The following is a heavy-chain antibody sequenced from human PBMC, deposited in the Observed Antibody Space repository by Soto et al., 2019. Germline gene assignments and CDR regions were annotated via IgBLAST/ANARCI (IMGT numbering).Heavy chain of an antibody. CDR1: GGSISSSSYY. Sequence: PSETLSLTCTVSGGSISSSSYYWGWIRQPPGKGLEWIGSIYYSGSTYYNPSLKCRVTISVDTSKNQFSLKLSSVTAADTAVYYCATVEMATKKGAFDIWGQGTMVTVSS. CDR3: ATVEMATKKGAFDI. V-gene: IGHV4-39*01. J-gene: IGHJ3*02. D-gene: IGHD5-12*01. CDR2: IYYSGST.